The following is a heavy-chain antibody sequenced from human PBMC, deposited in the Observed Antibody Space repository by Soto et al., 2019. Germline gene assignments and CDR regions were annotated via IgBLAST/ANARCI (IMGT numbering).Heavy chain of an antibody. D-gene: IGHD2-15*01. V-gene: IGHV3-74*01. CDR1: GFTFSSYW. Sequence: EVQLVESGGGLVQPGGSLRLSCAASGFTFSSYWMHWVRQVPGKGLVWVSRINSDGSSTGYADSVMGRFTISRDNAKNTLYLQMNSLRAEDTAVYYCARDQGYCSGGSCYVAGYWGQGTLFTVSS. CDR2: INSDGSST. J-gene: IGHJ4*02. CDR3: ARDQGYCSGGSCYVAGY.